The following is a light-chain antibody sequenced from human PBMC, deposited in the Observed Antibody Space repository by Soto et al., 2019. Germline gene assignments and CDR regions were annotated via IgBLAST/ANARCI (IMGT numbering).Light chain of an antibody. CDR3: QQYGRSPFT. CDR1: QSVSSNN. Sequence: EIVLTQSPGTLSLSPGERATLSCRASQSVSSNNLAWYQQRPGQAPRVVIYGASTRATGIPERFSGSGSGTDFTLTISRLEPEDFAVYYCQQYGRSPFTFGPGTMVDI. V-gene: IGKV3-20*01. J-gene: IGKJ3*01. CDR2: GAS.